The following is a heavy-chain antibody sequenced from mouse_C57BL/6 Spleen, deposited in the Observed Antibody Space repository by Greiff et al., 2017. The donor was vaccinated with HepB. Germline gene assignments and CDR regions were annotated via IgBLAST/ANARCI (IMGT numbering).Heavy chain of an antibody. CDR2: IDPSDSYT. J-gene: IGHJ2*01. CDR1: GYTFTSYW. V-gene: IGHV1-69*01. D-gene: IGHD1-1*01. Sequence: VQLQQPGAELVMPGASVKLSCKASGYTFTSYWMHWVKQRPGQGLEWIGEIDPSDSYTKYNQKFKGKSTLTVDKSSSTAYMQLSSLAAEDSAVYYCARHYGSSYGNSFDYWGQGTTLTVSS. CDR3: ARHYGSSYGNSFDY.